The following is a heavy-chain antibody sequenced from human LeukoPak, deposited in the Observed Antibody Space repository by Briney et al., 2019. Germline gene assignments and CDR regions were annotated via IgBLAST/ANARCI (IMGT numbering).Heavy chain of an antibody. Sequence: SETLSLTCTVSGGSISSGSHYWSWIRQPAGKGLEWIGRIYTSGSTNYNPSLKSRVTISVDTSKNQFSLKLSSVTAADTAVYYCARERSSGWYFAFDIWGQGTTVTVSS. J-gene: IGHJ3*02. D-gene: IGHD6-19*01. CDR1: GGSISSGSHY. CDR2: IYTSGST. V-gene: IGHV4-61*02. CDR3: ARERSSGWYFAFDI.